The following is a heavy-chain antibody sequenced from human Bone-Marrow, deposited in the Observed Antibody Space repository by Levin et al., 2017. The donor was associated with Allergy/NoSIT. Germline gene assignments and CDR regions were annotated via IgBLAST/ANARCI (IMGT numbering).Heavy chain of an antibody. D-gene: IGHD4-17*01. Sequence: ASETLSLTCTVSGGSMNSGGDYYWSWIRQPAGKGLEWIGRIYATGSTNYNPSLRSRVTFSVDTSKNLFSLRLTSVTAADTAVYYCARDRCDYGDCFFDYWGQGTLVTVSS. CDR2: IYATGST. CDR3: ARDRCDYGDCFFDY. J-gene: IGHJ4*02. V-gene: IGHV4-61*02. CDR1: GGSMNSGGDYY.